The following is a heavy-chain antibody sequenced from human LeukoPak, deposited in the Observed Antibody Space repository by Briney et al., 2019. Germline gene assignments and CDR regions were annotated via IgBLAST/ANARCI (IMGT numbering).Heavy chain of an antibody. CDR2: ISWNSGSI. Sequence: AGGSLRLSCAASGFTFSSYGMHWVRQAPGKGLEWVSGISWNSGSIGYADSVKGRFTISRDNAKNSLYLQMNSLRAEDTALYYCAKGYGDYYYYGMDVWGQGTTVTVSS. J-gene: IGHJ6*02. V-gene: IGHV3-9*01. CDR1: GFTFSSYG. CDR3: AKGYGDYYYYGMDV. D-gene: IGHD4-17*01.